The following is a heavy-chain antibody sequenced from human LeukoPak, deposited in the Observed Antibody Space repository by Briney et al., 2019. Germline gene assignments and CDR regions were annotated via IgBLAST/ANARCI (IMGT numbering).Heavy chain of an antibody. J-gene: IGHJ6*03. V-gene: IGHV1-69*13. CDR1: GGTFSSYA. Sequence: ASVKVSCKASGGTFSSYAISWVRQAPGQGLEWMGGIIPIFGTANYAQKFQGRVTITADESTSTAYMELNSLRAEDTAVYYCARDPWTMVRGVIYYYMDVWGKGTTVTISS. D-gene: IGHD3-10*01. CDR2: IIPIFGTA. CDR3: ARDPWTMVRGVIYYYMDV.